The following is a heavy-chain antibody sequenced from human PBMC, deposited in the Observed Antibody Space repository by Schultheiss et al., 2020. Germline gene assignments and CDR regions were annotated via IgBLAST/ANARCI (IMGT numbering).Heavy chain of an antibody. CDR3: ATGNWLNWFDP. V-gene: IGHV4-61*10. CDR2: IYYSGST. CDR1: GGSISSGSYY. Sequence: SETLSLTCTVSGGSISSGSYYWSWIRQPAGKGLEWIGSIYYSGSTNYNPSLKSRVTISVDTSKNQFSLKLSSVTAADTAMYYCATGNWLNWFDPWGQGTLVTVSS. D-gene: IGHD3-9*01. J-gene: IGHJ5*02.